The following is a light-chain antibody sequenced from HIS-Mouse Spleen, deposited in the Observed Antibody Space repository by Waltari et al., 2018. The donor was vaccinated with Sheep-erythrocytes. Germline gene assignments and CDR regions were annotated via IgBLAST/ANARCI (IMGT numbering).Light chain of an antibody. J-gene: IGLJ3*02. CDR1: KLGDKY. V-gene: IGLV3-1*01. CDR2: QDS. Sequence: SYELTQPPSVSVSPGQTASITCSGDKLGDKYACWYQQKPGQSPVLVIYQDSKRPSGIPERFSGSKSGNTASLTISGLQAEDEADYYCCSDAGSSTPWVFGGGTKLTVL. CDR3: CSDAGSSTPWV.